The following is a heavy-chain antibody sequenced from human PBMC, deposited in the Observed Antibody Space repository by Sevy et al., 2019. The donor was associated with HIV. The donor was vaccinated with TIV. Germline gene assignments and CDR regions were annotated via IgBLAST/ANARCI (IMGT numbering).Heavy chain of an antibody. CDR2: IWSDGAYQ. Sequence: GGSLRLSCAATGFTFSNYAMHWVRQAPGKGLEWVAIIWSDGAYQYHGDSVKGRFTISRDNSKNTLYLQMNKVRVEDTAVYYCARGGYYYDNAGYYALDSWGQGTLVTVSS. V-gene: IGHV3-33*01. CDR1: GFTFSNYA. CDR3: ARGGYYYDNAGYYALDS. D-gene: IGHD3-22*01. J-gene: IGHJ4*02.